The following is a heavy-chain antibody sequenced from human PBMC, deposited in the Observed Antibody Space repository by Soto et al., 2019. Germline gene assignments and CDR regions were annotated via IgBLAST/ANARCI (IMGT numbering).Heavy chain of an antibody. J-gene: IGHJ4*02. CDR1: GFTFSSYG. CDR2: ISYDGSNK. D-gene: IGHD5-12*01. Sequence: GGSLRLSCAASGFTFSSYGMHWVRQAPGKGLEWVAVISYDGSNKYYADSVKGRFTISRDNSKNTLYLQMNSLRAEDTAVYYCANMGTGYDYYFDYWGQGTLVTVSS. CDR3: ANMGTGYDYYFDY. V-gene: IGHV3-30*18.